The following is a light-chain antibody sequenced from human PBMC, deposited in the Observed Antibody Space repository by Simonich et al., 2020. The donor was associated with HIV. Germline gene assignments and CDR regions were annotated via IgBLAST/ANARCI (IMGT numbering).Light chain of an antibody. V-gene: IGLV2-11*01. Sequence: QSALTQPASVAWSPGQSLTISCTGTRSYVGAYNYVSWYQQHPGKAPTLMISDVTKRPSSVPARFSGSKSGNTAALTISGLQAEDEAEYYCCSLAGADTWVFGGGTKLTVL. CDR2: DVT. J-gene: IGLJ3*02. CDR3: CSLAGADTWV. CDR1: RSYVGAYNY.